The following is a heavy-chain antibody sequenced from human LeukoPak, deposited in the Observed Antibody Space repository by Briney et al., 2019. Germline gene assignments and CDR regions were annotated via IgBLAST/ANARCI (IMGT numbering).Heavy chain of an antibody. CDR3: ARDGPFYDY. J-gene: IGHJ4*02. CDR1: GFTFSNYA. CDR2: ISYDGSDK. Sequence: GGSLRPSCAASGFTFSNYAMHWARQAPGKGLEWVAVISYDGSDKYYADSVKGRFTISRDNSKSTLFLQMNSLRPEDTAVYYCARDGPFYDYWGQGTLVTVSS. D-gene: IGHD2/OR15-2a*01. V-gene: IGHV3-30-3*01.